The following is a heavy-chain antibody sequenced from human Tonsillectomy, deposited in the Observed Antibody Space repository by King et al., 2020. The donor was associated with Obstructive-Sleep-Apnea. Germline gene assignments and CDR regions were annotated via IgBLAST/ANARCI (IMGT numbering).Heavy chain of an antibody. CDR3: ARTGYYDILTGYYTPHFDL. CDR1: GFSLSSYS. V-gene: IGHV3-48*04. J-gene: IGHJ4*02. D-gene: IGHD3-9*01. CDR2: LSSSSSTF. Sequence: QLVQSGGGLVQPGGSLSLSCAASGFSLSSYSMNWVRQTPGKGLEWLSYLSSSSSTFLYADSVKGRFTISRDNAKNSLYLQMNSLRAEDTAVYYCARTGYYDILTGYYTPHFDLWGQGILVTVSS.